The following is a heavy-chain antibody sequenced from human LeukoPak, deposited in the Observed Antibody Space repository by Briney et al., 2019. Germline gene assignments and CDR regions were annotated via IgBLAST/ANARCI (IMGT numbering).Heavy chain of an antibody. D-gene: IGHD3-22*01. CDR1: GGTFSNYA. Sequence: ASVKVSCKASGGTFSNYAISWVRQAPGQGLEWMGWINPNSGGTNYAQKFQGRVTMTRDTSISTAYMELSRLRSDDTAVYYCARVDSSGRAPFDCWGQGTLVTVSS. CDR3: ARVDSSGRAPFDC. V-gene: IGHV1-2*02. CDR2: INPNSGGT. J-gene: IGHJ4*02.